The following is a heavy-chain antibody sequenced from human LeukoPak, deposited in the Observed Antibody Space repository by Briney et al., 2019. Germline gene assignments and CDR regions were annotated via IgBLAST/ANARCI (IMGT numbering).Heavy chain of an antibody. CDR3: AKVDDFWSGYYTGPDY. Sequence: GGSLRLSCAASGFTLSSYAMSWVRQAPGKGLEWVSAISGSGGSTYYADSVKGRFTISRDNSKNTLYLQMNSLRAEDTAVYYCAKVDDFWSGYYTGPDYWGQGTLVTVSS. CDR1: GFTLSSYA. D-gene: IGHD3-3*01. V-gene: IGHV3-23*01. CDR2: ISGSGGST. J-gene: IGHJ4*02.